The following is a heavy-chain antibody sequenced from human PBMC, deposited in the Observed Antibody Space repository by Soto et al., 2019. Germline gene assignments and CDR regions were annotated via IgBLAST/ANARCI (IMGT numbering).Heavy chain of an antibody. CDR2: ISGSGGST. D-gene: IGHD2-15*01. V-gene: IGHV3-23*01. CDR1: GFTFSSYA. CDR3: AKDRAIGYCSGGSCYPNPHHWEPNGDFQH. J-gene: IGHJ1*01. Sequence: GGSLRLSCAASGFTFSSYAMSWVRQAPGKGLEWVSAISGSGGSTYYADSVKGRFTISRDNSKNTLYLQMNSLRAEDTAVYYCAKDRAIGYCSGGSCYPNPHHWEPNGDFQHWGQGTLVTVSS.